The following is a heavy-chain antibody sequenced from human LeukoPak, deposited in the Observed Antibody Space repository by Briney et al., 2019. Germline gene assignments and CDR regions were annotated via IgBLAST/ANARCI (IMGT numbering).Heavy chain of an antibody. CDR2: IKQDGSEK. CDR1: RFTFSSYW. J-gene: IGHJ4*02. CDR3: AREGGYGGVFDY. D-gene: IGHD5-12*01. Sequence: GGSLRLSCAASRFTFSSYWMTWVRQAPGKGLEWVANIKQDGSEKYYVGSVKGRFTIFRDNTKNSLYLQMNSLRAEDTAVYYCAREGGYGGVFDYWGQGTLVTVSS. V-gene: IGHV3-7*05.